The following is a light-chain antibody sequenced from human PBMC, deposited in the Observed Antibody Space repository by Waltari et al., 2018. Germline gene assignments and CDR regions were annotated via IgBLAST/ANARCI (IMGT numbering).Light chain of an antibody. Sequence: DIQMTQSPSSVSASVGDRVTITCRASQDVTKYIACYQQKPGRAPKVLIFDVSTLQSGVPSRFSGSGSGTEFSLTISSLQPEDFATYYCQQGDSLPPTFGQGTKVEI. CDR1: QDVTKY. CDR3: QQGDSLPPT. V-gene: IGKV1-12*01. CDR2: DVS. J-gene: IGKJ1*01.